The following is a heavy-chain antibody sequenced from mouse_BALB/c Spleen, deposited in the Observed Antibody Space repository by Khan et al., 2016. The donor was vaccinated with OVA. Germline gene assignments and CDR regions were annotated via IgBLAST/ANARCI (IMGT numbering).Heavy chain of an antibody. D-gene: IGHD2-14*01. CDR2: IWSGGST. Sequence: VELVESGPGLVQPSQSLSITCTVSGFSLTSYGVHWVRQSPGKGLEWLGVIWSGGSTDYNAAFISRLSISKDNSKSQVFFKMNSLQANDTAIYYCARIFIGTTDYAMDYWGQGTSGTVSS. J-gene: IGHJ4*01. CDR3: ARIFIGTTDYAMDY. V-gene: IGHV2-2*02. CDR1: GFSLTSYG.